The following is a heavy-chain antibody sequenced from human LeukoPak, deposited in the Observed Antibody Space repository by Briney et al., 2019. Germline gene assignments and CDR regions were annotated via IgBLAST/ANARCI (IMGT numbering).Heavy chain of an antibody. CDR3: ARGNQYGSGSYYNVYGDNWFDP. CDR1: GGSFSGYY. CDR2: INHSGST. V-gene: IGHV4-34*01. D-gene: IGHD3-10*01. Sequence: KPSETLSLTCAVYGGSFSGYYWSWIRQPPGKGLEWIGEINHSGSTNYNPSLKSRVTISVDTSKNQFSLKLSSVTAADTAVYYCARGNQYGSGSYYNVYGDNWFDPWGQGTLVTVSS. J-gene: IGHJ5*02.